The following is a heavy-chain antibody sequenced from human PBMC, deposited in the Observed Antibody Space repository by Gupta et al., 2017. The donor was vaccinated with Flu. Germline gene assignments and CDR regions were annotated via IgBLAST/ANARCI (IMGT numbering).Heavy chain of an antibody. J-gene: IGHJ5*02. CDR2: ISYDGSDK. V-gene: IGHV3-30*18. CDR3: AKDSGYDLGGSNWIDP. D-gene: IGHD5-12*01. Sequence: QVQLVESGGGVVQPGRSLRLSCTAPGFTFRSHGMHWVRQAPGKGLEWTAVISYDGSDKQCVESVKGRFTISRDNLRNTLYLQMNSLRAEDTAVYYCAKDSGYDLGGSNWIDPWGQGTLVTVSS. CDR1: GFTFRSHG.